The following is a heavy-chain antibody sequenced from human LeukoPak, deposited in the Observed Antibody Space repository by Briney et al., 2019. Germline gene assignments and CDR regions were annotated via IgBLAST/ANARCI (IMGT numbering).Heavy chain of an antibody. J-gene: IGHJ4*02. CDR2: IYYSGST. V-gene: IGHV4-39*07. CDR3: ASLYGSGSYYNPSFDH. CDR1: GGSISSYY. Sequence: SETLSLTCTVSGGSISSYYWGWIRQPPGKGLEWIGSIYYSGSTYYNPSLKSRVTISVDTSKNEFSLKLSSVTAADTAVYYCASLYGSGSYYNPSFDHWGQGTLVTVSS. D-gene: IGHD3-10*01.